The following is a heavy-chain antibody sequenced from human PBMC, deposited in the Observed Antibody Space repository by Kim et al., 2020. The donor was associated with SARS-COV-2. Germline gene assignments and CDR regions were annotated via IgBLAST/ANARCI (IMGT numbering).Heavy chain of an antibody. CDR1: GGSISSGGYS. Sequence: SETLSLTCAVSGGSISSGGYSWSWIRQPPGKGLEWIGYIYHSGSTYYNPSLKSRVTISVDRSKNQFSLKLSSVTAADTAVYYCATLWGDGAFQWFDPWGQGTLVTVSS. D-gene: IGHD3-16*01. V-gene: IGHV4-30-2*01. CDR2: IYHSGST. J-gene: IGHJ5*02. CDR3: ATLWGDGAFQWFDP.